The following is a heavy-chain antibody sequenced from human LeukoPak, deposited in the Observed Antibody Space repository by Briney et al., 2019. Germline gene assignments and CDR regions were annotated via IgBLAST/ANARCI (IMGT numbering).Heavy chain of an antibody. CDR1: GFTFSSDV. CDR2: ISGSGGRT. J-gene: IGHJ4*02. CDR3: AKVRAPRQYYFDY. Sequence: PGGSLRLSCAASGFTFSSDVMSWVRQAPGKGLEWVSAISGSGGRTYYADSVKGRFTISRDNSKNTLYLQMSSLRAEDTAVYYCAKVRAPRQYYFDYWGQGTLVTVSS. D-gene: IGHD1-26*01. V-gene: IGHV3-23*01.